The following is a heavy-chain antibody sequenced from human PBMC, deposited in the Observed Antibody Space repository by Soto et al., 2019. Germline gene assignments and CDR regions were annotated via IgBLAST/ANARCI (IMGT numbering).Heavy chain of an antibody. J-gene: IGHJ4*02. CDR1: GGSISSYY. Sequence: SETLSLTCTVSGGSISSYYWSWIRQPPGKGLEWIGYIYYSGSTNYNPSLKSRVTISVDTSKNQFSLKLSSVTAADTAVYYCARLDSSGWYYFAYWGQGTLVTVSS. CDR3: ARLDSSGWYYFAY. CDR2: IYYSGST. D-gene: IGHD6-19*01. V-gene: IGHV4-59*01.